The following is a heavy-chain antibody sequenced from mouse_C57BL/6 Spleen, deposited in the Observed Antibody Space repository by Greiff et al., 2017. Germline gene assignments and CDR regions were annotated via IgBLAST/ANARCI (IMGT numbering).Heavy chain of an antibody. J-gene: IGHJ3*01. CDR1: GYTFTDYE. Sequence: QVQLKQSGAELVRPGASVTLSCTASGYTFTDYEMHWVKQTPVHALEWIGAIDPETGGTAYNQKFKGKAILTADTSSNTAYLELRSLTSEDSAVYYCTTRPLTWFAYWGHGTLVTVSA. V-gene: IGHV1-15*01. CDR2: IDPETGGT. CDR3: TTRPLTWFAY.